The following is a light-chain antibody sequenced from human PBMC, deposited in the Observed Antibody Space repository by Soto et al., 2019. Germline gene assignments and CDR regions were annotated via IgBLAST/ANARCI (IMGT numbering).Light chain of an antibody. J-gene: IGKJ1*01. CDR1: ESVSSG. CDR3: QQYGSSGT. CDR2: GAS. V-gene: IGKV3-20*01. Sequence: EIVLTQSPATLSVSAGERATLSCRASESVSSGLAWYQQKPGQAPRLLIYGASNSATGIPDRFSGSGAGTDFTLTSSRLEPEDFAVYYCQQYGSSGTFGQGTKVDIK.